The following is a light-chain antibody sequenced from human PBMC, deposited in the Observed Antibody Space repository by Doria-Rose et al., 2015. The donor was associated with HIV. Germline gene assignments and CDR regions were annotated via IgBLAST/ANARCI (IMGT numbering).Light chain of an antibody. CDR3: QQTYSSTPCT. Sequence: PSSLSASIGYRFPTPFRASQTVSTYLNWFQQEPGKAPKLLIYAASRLQSGVPSRFSGSGSGTDFTLTISGLQPGDFATYYCQQTYSSTPCTFGQGTKVEMK. J-gene: IGKJ1*01. CDR2: AAS. CDR1: QTVSTY. V-gene: IGKV1-39*01.